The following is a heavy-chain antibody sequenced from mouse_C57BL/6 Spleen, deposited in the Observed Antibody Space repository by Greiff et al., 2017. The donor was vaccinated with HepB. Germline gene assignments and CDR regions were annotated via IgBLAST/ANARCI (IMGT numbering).Heavy chain of an antibody. CDR3: ARISTTVVDPYYFDC. V-gene: IGHV1-81*01. CDR2: IYPRSGNT. CDR1: GYTFTSYG. J-gene: IGHJ2*01. Sequence: QVQLQQSGAELARPGASVKLSCKASGYTFTSYGISWVKQRTGQGLEWIGEIYPRSGNTYYNEKFKGKATLTADKSSSTAYMKLRSLTSEDSAVYFCARISTTVVDPYYFDCWGQGTTLTVSS. D-gene: IGHD1-1*01.